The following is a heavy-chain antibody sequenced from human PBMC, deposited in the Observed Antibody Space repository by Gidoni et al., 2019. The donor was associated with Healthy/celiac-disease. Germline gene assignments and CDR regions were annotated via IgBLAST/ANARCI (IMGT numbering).Heavy chain of an antibody. V-gene: IGHV3-30-3*01. J-gene: IGHJ4*02. CDR3: ARDMRTSVVTPLEY. CDR2: ISYDGSNK. D-gene: IGHD2-21*02. Sequence: QVQLVESGGGVVQPGRSLRLSCAASGFTFSSYAMHWVRQAPGKGLEWVAVISYDGSNKYYADSVKGRFTISRDNSKNTLYLQMNSLRAEDTAVYYCARDMRTSVVTPLEYWGQGTLVTVSS. CDR1: GFTFSSYA.